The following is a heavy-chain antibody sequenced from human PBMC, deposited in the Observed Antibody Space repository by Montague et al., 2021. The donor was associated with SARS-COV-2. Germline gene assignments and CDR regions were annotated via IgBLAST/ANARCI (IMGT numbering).Heavy chain of an antibody. CDR1: GGSFSGHY. CDR3: ARGARQGYGFRLGSFDY. J-gene: IGHJ4*02. Sequence: ETLSLACAVYGGSFSGHYWNWIRQPPGKGLEWIGEINHSGSTNNNPSLKSRVTMSVDTSKNQFYLKLSSVTAADTAVYYCARGARQGYGFRLGSFDYWGQGTLVTVSS. V-gene: IGHV4-34*01. D-gene: IGHD3-10*01. CDR2: INHSGST.